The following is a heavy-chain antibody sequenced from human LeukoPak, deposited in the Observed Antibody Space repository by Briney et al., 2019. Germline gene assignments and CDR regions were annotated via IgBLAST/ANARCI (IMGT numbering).Heavy chain of an antibody. CDR2: IHYSGDT. Sequence: SETLSLTCTVSGGSISTNNYWGWIRPPPGMGLEWIGTIHYSGDTYYTPSLRSRATISIDRSKNQFSLRLSSVTAADTAVYYCARHEEEDGYNAKPLDFWGQGTLVTVSS. D-gene: IGHD5-24*01. J-gene: IGHJ4*02. CDR1: GGSISTNNY. V-gene: IGHV4-39*01. CDR3: ARHEEEDGYNAKPLDF.